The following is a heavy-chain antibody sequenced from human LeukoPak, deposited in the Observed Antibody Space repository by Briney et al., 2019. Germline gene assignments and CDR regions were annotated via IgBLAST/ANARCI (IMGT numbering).Heavy chain of an antibody. V-gene: IGHV1-18*01. Sequence: ASVKVSCKASGYTFTSYGISWVRQAPGQGLEWMGWISAYNGNTNFAQKLQGRVTMTTDTSTSTAYMELRSLRSDDTAVYYCARAPHDYGDCGPAQNRYYFDYWGQGTLVTVSS. CDR2: ISAYNGNT. CDR1: GYTFTSYG. CDR3: ARAPHDYGDCGPAQNRYYFDY. D-gene: IGHD4-17*01. J-gene: IGHJ4*02.